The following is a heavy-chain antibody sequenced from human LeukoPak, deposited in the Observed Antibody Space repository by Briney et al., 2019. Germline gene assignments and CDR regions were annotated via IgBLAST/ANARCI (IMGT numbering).Heavy chain of an antibody. Sequence: ASVKVSCKASGYTFTGYYMHWVRQAPGQGLEWMGRINPNSGGTNYAQKFQGRVTMTRDTSISTAYMELSRLRSDDTAVYYCARGDSRGDYYYYYMAVWGKGTTVTVSS. CDR2: INPNSGGT. CDR3: ARGDSRGDYYYYYMAV. J-gene: IGHJ6*03. D-gene: IGHD2-21*02. CDR1: GYTFTGYY. V-gene: IGHV1-2*06.